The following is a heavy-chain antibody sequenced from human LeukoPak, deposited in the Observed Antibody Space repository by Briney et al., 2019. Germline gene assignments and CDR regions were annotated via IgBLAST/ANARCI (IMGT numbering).Heavy chain of an antibody. J-gene: IGHJ4*02. Sequence: GGSLRLSCAASGFTFSDYYMSWIRQAPGKGLEWVSYISSSGRTKYYADSVKGRFTISRDDAKNSLYLQMNSLRAEDTAVYYCARDWESVVEIDWGQGTLVTVSS. CDR3: ARDWESVVEID. CDR1: GFTFSDYY. V-gene: IGHV3-11*01. D-gene: IGHD5-24*01. CDR2: ISSSGRTK.